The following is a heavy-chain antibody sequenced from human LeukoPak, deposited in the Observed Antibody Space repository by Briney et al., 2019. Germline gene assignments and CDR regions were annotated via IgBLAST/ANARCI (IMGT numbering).Heavy chain of an antibody. CDR3: ARWWGFDP. J-gene: IGHJ5*02. Sequence: SETLSLTCAVHGGSFSGYYWSWIRQPPGKGLEWIGEINHSGSTNYNPSLKSRVTISVDTSKNQFSLKLSSVTAADTAVYSCARWWGFDPWGQGTLVTVSS. D-gene: IGHD2-15*01. CDR2: INHSGST. V-gene: IGHV4-34*01. CDR1: GGSFSGYY.